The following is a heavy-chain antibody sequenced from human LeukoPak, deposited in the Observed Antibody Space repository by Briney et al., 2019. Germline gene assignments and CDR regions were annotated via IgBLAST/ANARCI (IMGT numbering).Heavy chain of an antibody. CDR1: GFTLSSSA. CDR2: ISYDGSNK. D-gene: IGHD6-19*01. J-gene: IGHJ3*02. Sequence: GGSLRLFCASSGFTLSSSAPHSVRQVPVKWLHQVAAISYDGSNKYYADSVKGRFTISRDNSKNTLYLQMNSLRAEDTAVYYCARPYSSGWRDAFDIWGQGTMVTVSS. CDR3: ARPYSSGWRDAFDI. V-gene: IGHV3-30-3*01.